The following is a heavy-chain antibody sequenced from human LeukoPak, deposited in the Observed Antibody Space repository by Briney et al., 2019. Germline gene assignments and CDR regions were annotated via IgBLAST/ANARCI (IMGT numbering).Heavy chain of an antibody. CDR1: GFTFSSYS. CDR3: ASSGNYRFHH. CDR2: VSNGYTI. V-gene: IGHV3-48*01. D-gene: IGHD3-22*01. Sequence: GGSLRLSCAASGFTFSSYSMNWVRQAPGKGLEWISFVSNGYTIHYADSVKGRFTISRDNAKNSMHLQMNSLRTEDTAVYYCASSGNYRFHHWGQGTLVTVSS. J-gene: IGHJ1*01.